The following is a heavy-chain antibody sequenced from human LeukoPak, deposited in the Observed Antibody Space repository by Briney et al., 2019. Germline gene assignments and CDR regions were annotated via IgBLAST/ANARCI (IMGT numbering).Heavy chain of an antibody. Sequence: SETLSLNCAVYGGSFSGYYWSWIRQPPGKGLEWIGEINHSGSTNYNPSLKSRVTISVDTSKNQFSLKLSSVTAADTAVYYCARAGPQQQLLDYWGQGTLVTVSS. CDR3: ARAGPQQQLLDY. V-gene: IGHV4-34*01. D-gene: IGHD6-13*01. CDR1: GGSFSGYY. CDR2: INHSGST. J-gene: IGHJ4*02.